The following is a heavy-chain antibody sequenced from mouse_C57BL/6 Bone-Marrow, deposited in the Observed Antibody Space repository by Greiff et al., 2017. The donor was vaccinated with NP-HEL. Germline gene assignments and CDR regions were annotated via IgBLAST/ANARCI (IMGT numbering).Heavy chain of an antibody. D-gene: IGHD1-1*01. CDR2: IHPNSGST. CDR3: ALYGSSRPYAMDY. V-gene: IGHV1-64*01. Sequence: QVQLQQPGAELVKPGASVKLSCKASGYTFTSYWMHWVKQRPGQGLEWIGMIHPNSGSTNYNEKFKSKATLTADKSSSTAYMQLSSLTSEDSAVYYCALYGSSRPYAMDYWGQGTSVTVSS. CDR1: GYTFTSYW. J-gene: IGHJ4*01.